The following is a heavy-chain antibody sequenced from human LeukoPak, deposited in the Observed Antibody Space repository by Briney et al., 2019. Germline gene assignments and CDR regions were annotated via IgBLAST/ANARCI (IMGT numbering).Heavy chain of an antibody. CDR3: ARHSSDYVWGSYPRPYYFDY. Sequence: KSSETLCLTCTVSGSSISSYYWSWIRQPPGEGLEWIGYIYYSGSTNYNPSLKSRVTISVDTSKNQFSLKLSSVTAADTAVYYCARHSSDYVWGSYPRPYYFDYWGQGTLVTVSS. J-gene: IGHJ4*02. D-gene: IGHD3-16*02. V-gene: IGHV4-59*08. CDR1: GSSISSYY. CDR2: IYYSGST.